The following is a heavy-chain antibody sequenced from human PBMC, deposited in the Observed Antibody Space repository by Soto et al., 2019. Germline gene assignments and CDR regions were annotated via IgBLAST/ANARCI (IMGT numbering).Heavy chain of an antibody. CDR1: GFTFSSYA. D-gene: IGHD6-6*01. CDR3: AKDPGGQLVHNWFDP. V-gene: IGHV3-23*01. J-gene: IGHJ5*02. Sequence: EVQLLESGGGLVQPGGPLRLSCAASGFTFSSYAMSWVRQAPGKGLEWVSAISGSGGSTYYADSVKGRFTISRDNSKNTLYLHMNSLRAEDTAVYYCAKDPGGQLVHNWFDPWGQGTLVTVSS. CDR2: ISGSGGST.